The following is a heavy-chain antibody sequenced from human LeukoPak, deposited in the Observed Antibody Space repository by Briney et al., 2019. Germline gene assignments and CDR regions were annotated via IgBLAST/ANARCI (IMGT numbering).Heavy chain of an antibody. CDR2: IYTSGST. Sequence: SETLSLTCTVSGGSISSYYWSWIRQPAGKGLEWIGRIYTSGSTNYNPSLKSRVTMSVDTSKNQFSLKLSSVTAADTAVYYCARDNFEAAWFGELGEGYYFDYWGQGTLVTVSS. J-gene: IGHJ4*02. D-gene: IGHD3-10*01. CDR1: GGSISSYY. CDR3: ARDNFEAAWFGELGEGYYFDY. V-gene: IGHV4-4*07.